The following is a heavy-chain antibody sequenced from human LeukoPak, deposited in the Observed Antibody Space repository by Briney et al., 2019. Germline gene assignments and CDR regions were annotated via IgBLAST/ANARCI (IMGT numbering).Heavy chain of an antibody. CDR1: GGSFSGYY. CDR3: ASPGDSSGWYMDYFDY. Sequence: NPSETLSLTCAVYGGSFSGYYWSWIRQSPGKGLEWIGEINHSGSTNYNPSLKSRVTISVDTSKNQFSLKLSSVTAADTAVYYCASPGDSSGWYMDYFDYWGQGTLVTVSS. J-gene: IGHJ4*02. V-gene: IGHV4-34*01. CDR2: INHSGST. D-gene: IGHD6-19*01.